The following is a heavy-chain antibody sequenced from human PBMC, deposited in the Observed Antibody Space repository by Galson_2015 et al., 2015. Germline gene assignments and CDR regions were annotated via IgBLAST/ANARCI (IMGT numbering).Heavy chain of an antibody. D-gene: IGHD4-17*01. CDR1: GFTFSDYY. CDR3: ARGDLQNYGDLDF. J-gene: IGHJ4*02. Sequence: SLRLSCAASGFTFSDYYMSWIRQAPGRGLEWVSYISSSSIYINYADSVKGRFTISRDNAKNSLYLQMNRLRAEDTAVYFCARGDLQNYGDLDFWGQGTLVAVSS. V-gene: IGHV3-11*05. CDR2: ISSSSIYI.